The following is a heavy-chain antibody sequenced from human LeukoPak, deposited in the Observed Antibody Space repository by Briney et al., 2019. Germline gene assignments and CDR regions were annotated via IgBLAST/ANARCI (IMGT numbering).Heavy chain of an antibody. Sequence: ASVTLSCKSSGYTFTGHYMHWVRLAPGKGLGRMGGFDPEDGETIYAQKFQGRVTMTEDTSTDTAYMELSSLRSEATAVYYCATDRSSWSPFDYWGQGTLVTVSS. V-gene: IGHV1-24*01. CDR3: ATDRSSWSPFDY. D-gene: IGHD6-13*01. CDR1: GYTFTGHY. CDR2: FDPEDGET. J-gene: IGHJ4*02.